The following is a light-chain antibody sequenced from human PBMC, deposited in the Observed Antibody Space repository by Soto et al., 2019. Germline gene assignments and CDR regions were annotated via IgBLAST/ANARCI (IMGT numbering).Light chain of an antibody. CDR2: VNSDGSH. V-gene: IGLV4-69*01. CDR1: SGHNNYA. J-gene: IGLJ1*01. Sequence: QLVLTQSPSASASLGASVKLTCTLTSGHNNYAIAWHQQQPEKGPRYLMEVNSDGSHNKGDGIPDRFSGSSSGAERYLTISSLQSEDEADYYCQTWGTGIPYVFGTGTKVTVL. CDR3: QTWGTGIPYV.